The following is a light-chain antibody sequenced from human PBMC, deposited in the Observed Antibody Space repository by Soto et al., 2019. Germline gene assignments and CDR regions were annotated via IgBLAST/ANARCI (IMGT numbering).Light chain of an antibody. CDR1: QSVSNNY. CDR2: GSS. V-gene: IGKV3-20*01. CDR3: HQYGSSPPYT. Sequence: EIVLTQSPGTLSLSPGERATLSCRASQSVSNNYIAWYQQKPCQAPRRLLFGSSDGATGIPDRFSGSGSGTDFTLTISGLEPEYFAVYYCHQYGSSPPYTFGQGTNLEI. J-gene: IGKJ2*01.